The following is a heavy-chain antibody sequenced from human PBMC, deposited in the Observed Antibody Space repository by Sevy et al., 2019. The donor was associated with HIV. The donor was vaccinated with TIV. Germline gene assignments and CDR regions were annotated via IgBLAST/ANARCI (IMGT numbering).Heavy chain of an antibody. V-gene: IGHV3-30*18. D-gene: IGHD3-16*01. Sequence: GGSLRLSCAASGFTFSSYGMHWVRQAPGKGLERVAVISYDGSNKYYADSVKGRFTISRDNSKNTLYLQMNSLRAEDTAVYYCAKGADWGPLYYFDYWCQGTLVTVSS. CDR3: AKGADWGPLYYFDY. CDR1: GFTFSSYG. J-gene: IGHJ4*02. CDR2: ISYDGSNK.